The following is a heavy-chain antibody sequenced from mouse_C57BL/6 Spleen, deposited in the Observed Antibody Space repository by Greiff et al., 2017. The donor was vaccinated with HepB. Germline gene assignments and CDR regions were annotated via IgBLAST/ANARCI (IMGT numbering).Heavy chain of an antibody. V-gene: IGHV1-55*01. CDR3: ARGPSRYFDY. J-gene: IGHJ2*01. Sequence: LQPGAELVKPGASVKMSCKASGYTFTSYWITWVKQRPGQGLEWIGDIYPGSGSTNYNEKFKSKATLTVDTSSSTAYMQLSSLTSEDSAVYYCARGPSRYFDYWGQGTTLTVSS. D-gene: IGHD1-1*01. CDR1: GYTFTSYW. CDR2: IYPGSGST.